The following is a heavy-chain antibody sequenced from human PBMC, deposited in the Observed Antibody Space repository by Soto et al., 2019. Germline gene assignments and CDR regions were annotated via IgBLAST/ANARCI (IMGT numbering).Heavy chain of an antibody. CDR1: GVTFSSYA. Sequence: GASVKVSCKASGVTFSSYAISWVRQAPGQGLEWMGGIIPIFGTANYAQKFQGRVTITADESTSTAYMELSSLRSEDTAVYYCARGAYYYDSSGPNDYWGQGTLVTVSS. J-gene: IGHJ4*02. D-gene: IGHD3-22*01. V-gene: IGHV1-69*13. CDR3: ARGAYYYDSSGPNDY. CDR2: IIPIFGTA.